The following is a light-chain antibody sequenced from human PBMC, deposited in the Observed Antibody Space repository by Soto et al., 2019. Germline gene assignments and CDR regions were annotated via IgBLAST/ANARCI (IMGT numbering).Light chain of an antibody. J-gene: IGLJ2*01. CDR3: SSYTSSSPD. CDR1: SSDVGGYNY. Sequence: QSALTQPASVSGSPGQSITISCTGTSSDVGGYNYVSWYQQHPGKAPKLMIYEVSNRPSGVSNRFSGSKSGNTASLTISGLQAEDEADYYCSSYTSSSPDFGGGTQLTVL. CDR2: EVS. V-gene: IGLV2-14*01.